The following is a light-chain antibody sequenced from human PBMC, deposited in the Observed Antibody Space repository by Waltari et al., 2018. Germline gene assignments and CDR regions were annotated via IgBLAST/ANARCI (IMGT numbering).Light chain of an antibody. V-gene: IGLV2-14*01. CDR3: SSYTSSSTYV. CDR2: EVS. Sequence: QSAMTQPASVAGSPGQSITISCTGTSSDVGGYKYVSWYQQHPGKAPKLMIYEVSNRPSGVSTRFSGSTSGNTASLTISGLQAEDEADYYCSSYTSSSTYVFGTGTKVTVL. J-gene: IGLJ1*01. CDR1: SSDVGGYKY.